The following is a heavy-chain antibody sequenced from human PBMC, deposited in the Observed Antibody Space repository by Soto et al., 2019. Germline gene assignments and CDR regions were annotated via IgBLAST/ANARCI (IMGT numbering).Heavy chain of an antibody. CDR3: ARDGPQARIMRYYGMDV. J-gene: IGHJ6*02. V-gene: IGHV1-3*05. Sequence: QVQLVQSGAEEKKPGASVKVSCKASGYTFTSYAIHWVRQAPGQRLEWMGWINAGNGNTKYSQKFQGRVTITRDTSASTAYMELSRLRSEDTAVYYCARDGPQARIMRYYGMDVWGQGTTVTVSS. D-gene: IGHD3-16*01. CDR1: GYTFTSYA. CDR2: INAGNGNT.